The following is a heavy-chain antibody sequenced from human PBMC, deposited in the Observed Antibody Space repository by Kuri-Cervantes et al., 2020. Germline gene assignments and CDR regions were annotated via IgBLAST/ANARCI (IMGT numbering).Heavy chain of an antibody. CDR2: INSDGSST. CDR3: ARGGYDFWSGYGSNYYYMDV. V-gene: IGHV3-74*01. Sequence: GESLKISCAAFSSYWMHWVRQAPGKGLVWVSRINSDGSSTSYADSVKGRFTISRDNAKNTLYLQMNSLRAEDTAVYYCARGGYDFWSGYGSNYYYMDVWGKGTTVTVSS. D-gene: IGHD3-3*01. J-gene: IGHJ6*03. CDR1: SSYW.